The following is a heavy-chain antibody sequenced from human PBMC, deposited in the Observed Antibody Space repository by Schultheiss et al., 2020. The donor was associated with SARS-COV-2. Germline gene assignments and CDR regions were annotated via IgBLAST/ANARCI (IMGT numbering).Heavy chain of an antibody. CDR1: GFTFSSYG. CDR2: IYSGGST. CDR3: ARGPPYSSGAADY. J-gene: IGHJ4*02. V-gene: IGHV3-NL1*01. Sequence: GGSLRLSCAASGFTFSSYGMHWVRQAPGKGLEWVSVIYSGGSTYYADSVKGRFTISRDNSKNTLYLQMNSLRAEDTAVYYCARGPPYSSGAADYWGQGTLVTVSS. D-gene: IGHD6-19*01.